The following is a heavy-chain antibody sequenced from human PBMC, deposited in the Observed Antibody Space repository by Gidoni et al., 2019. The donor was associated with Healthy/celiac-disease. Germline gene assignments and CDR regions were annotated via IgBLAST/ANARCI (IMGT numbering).Heavy chain of an antibody. V-gene: IGHV3-48*01. CDR3: SYGSGSRPIDY. J-gene: IGHJ4*02. CDR1: GFTFSSYS. CDR2: ISSSSSTI. D-gene: IGHD3-10*01. Sequence: EVQLVESGGGLVQPGGSLRLSCAASGFTFSSYSMNWVGQAPGKGLEWVSYISSSSSTIYYADSVKGRFTISRDNAKNSLYLQMNSLRAEDTAVYYCSYGSGSRPIDYWGQGTLVTVSS.